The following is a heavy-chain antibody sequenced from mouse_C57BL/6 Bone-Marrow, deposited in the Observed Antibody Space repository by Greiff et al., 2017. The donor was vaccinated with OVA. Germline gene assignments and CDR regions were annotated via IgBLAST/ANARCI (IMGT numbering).Heavy chain of an antibody. Sequence: EVKLVESGGDLVKPGGSLKLSCAASGFTFSSYGMSWVRQTPDKRLEWVATLSSGGSYTYYPDSVKGRFTISRDNAKNTLYLQMSSLKSEDTAMYYCARLHEYFDVWGTGTTVTVSS. D-gene: IGHD2-12*01. CDR3: ARLHEYFDV. CDR2: LSSGGSYT. CDR1: GFTFSSYG. V-gene: IGHV5-6*01. J-gene: IGHJ1*03.